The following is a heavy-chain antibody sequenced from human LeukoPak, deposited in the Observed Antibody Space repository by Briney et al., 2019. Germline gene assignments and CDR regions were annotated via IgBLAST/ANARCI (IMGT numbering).Heavy chain of an antibody. CDR3: ARRRGSSWYLDY. V-gene: IGHV3-11*03. D-gene: IGHD6-13*01. J-gene: IGHJ4*02. CDR1: GFTFSDYY. CDR2: ISSSSSYT. Sequence: GGSLRLSCAASGFTFSDYYMSWIRQAPGKGLEWVSYISSSSSYTNYADSVKGRFTISRDNAKNSLYLQMNSLRAEDTAVYYCARRRGSSWYLDYWGQGTLVTVSS.